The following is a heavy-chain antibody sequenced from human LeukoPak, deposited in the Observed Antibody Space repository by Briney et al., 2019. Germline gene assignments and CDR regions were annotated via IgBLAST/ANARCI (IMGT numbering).Heavy chain of an antibody. J-gene: IGHJ4*02. CDR2: ISYDGSNQ. V-gene: IGHV3-30*18. CDR1: GFTFSSYG. CDR3: AKEYYYGSGSYIPDY. D-gene: IGHD3-10*01. Sequence: GRSLRLSCAASGFTFSSYGMHWVRQAPGKGLEWVAVISYDGSNQYYADSVKGRFTISRDNSKNTLYLQMNSLRAEDTAVYYCAKEYYYGSGSYIPDYWGQGTLVTVSS.